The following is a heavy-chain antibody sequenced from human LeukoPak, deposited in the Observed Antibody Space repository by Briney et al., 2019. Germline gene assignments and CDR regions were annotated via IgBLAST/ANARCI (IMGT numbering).Heavy chain of an antibody. D-gene: IGHD7-27*01. CDR3: ATRKLGNDY. CDR1: GGSVSNYY. J-gene: IGHJ4*02. CDR2: IYYTET. V-gene: IGHV4-59*02. Sequence: PSETLSLTCTVSGGSVSNYYWSWIRQSPGKGLEWIGYIYYTETSYNPSLKSRVTISADTSKNQFSLRLYSVTAADTAVYYCATRKLGNDYWGQGTLVTVSS.